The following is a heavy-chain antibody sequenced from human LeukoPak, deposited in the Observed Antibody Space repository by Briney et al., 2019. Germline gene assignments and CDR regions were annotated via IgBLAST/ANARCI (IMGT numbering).Heavy chain of an antibody. CDR1: GGSFSGYY. J-gene: IGHJ4*02. V-gene: IGHV4-34*01. CDR3: ARGSSGYYSLYYFDY. D-gene: IGHD3-22*01. Sequence: SETLSLTCAVYGGSFSGYYWSWIRQPPGKGLEWIGEINHSGSTNYNPSLKGRVTISVDKSKNQFSLKLSSVTAADTAVYYCARGSSGYYSLYYFDYWRRGTLVSVFS. CDR2: INHSGST.